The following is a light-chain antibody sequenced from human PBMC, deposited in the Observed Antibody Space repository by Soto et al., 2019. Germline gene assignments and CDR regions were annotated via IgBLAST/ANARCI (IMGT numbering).Light chain of an antibody. J-gene: IGKJ1*01. CDR3: LQYHNLWA. Sequence: ILMTQSPATVSVSPGESATLSCRASQNIYYNVAWSQQRPGQAHRLLIYRASTRAPGVPARFSGSGSGTEFTLTISSLQPEDFTVYSCLQYHNLWAFGQGTKVEI. CDR1: QNIYYN. CDR2: RAS. V-gene: IGKV3-15*01.